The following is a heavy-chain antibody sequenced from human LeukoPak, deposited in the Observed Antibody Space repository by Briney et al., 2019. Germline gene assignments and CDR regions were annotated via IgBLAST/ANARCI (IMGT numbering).Heavy chain of an antibody. CDR3: ARDIAVAGYFDY. D-gene: IGHD6-19*01. CDR2: IIPIFGTA. V-gene: IGHV1-69*13. J-gene: IGHJ4*02. Sequence: ASVKVSCKASGGTFSSYAISWVRQAPGQGLERMGGIIPIFGTANYAQKFQGRVTITADESTSTAYMELSSLRSEDTAVYYCARDIAVAGYFDYWGQGTLVTVSS. CDR1: GGTFSSYA.